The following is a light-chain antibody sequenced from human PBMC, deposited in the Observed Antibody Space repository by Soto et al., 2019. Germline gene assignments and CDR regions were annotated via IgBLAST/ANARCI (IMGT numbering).Light chain of an antibody. CDR2: DAS. CDR1: QSVSVN. CDR3: HQYNTSPYT. V-gene: IGKV3-15*01. Sequence: EVVMTQSPGTLSVSPGEGATLSCRASQSVSVNLAWYQHRPGQAPRPLIYDASTRAIGVPARFSGRGSETEFTLTISGLQSEDFGFYYCHQYNTSPYTFGRGTKLEI. J-gene: IGKJ2*01.